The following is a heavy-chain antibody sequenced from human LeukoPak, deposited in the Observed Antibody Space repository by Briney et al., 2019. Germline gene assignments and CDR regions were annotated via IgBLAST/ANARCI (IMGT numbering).Heavy chain of an antibody. D-gene: IGHD3-10*01. CDR3: ARGLMTYYYGSGSYSLDY. Sequence: GESLRLSCAASGFTFSSYSMNWVRQAPGKGLEWVSSISSSSSYIYYADSVKGRFTISRDNAKNSLYLQMNSLRAEDTAVYYCARGLMTYYYGSGSYSLDYWGQGTPVTVSS. V-gene: IGHV3-21*01. CDR2: ISSSSSYI. CDR1: GFTFSSYS. J-gene: IGHJ4*02.